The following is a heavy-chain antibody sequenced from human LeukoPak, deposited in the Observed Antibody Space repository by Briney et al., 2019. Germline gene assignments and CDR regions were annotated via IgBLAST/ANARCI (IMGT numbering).Heavy chain of an antibody. CDR2: ISGSDGST. V-gene: IGHV3-23*01. Sequence: GGSLRLSCAASGFTFSSYAMSWVRQAPGKGLEWVSGISGSDGSTNYADSVKGRFTISRENSKNTLYLQMNSLRADDTAVYYCAKLDWGGSRYGYFDSWGQGTLVTVSS. CDR3: AKLDWGGSRYGYFDS. J-gene: IGHJ4*02. D-gene: IGHD5-18*01. CDR1: GFTFSSYA.